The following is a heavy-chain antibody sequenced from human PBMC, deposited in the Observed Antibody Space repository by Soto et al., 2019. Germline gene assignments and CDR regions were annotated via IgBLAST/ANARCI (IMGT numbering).Heavy chain of an antibody. D-gene: IGHD3-22*01. CDR3: AKDDSSGYYYGTYFDY. CDR1: GFSFSSYA. CDR2: ISGSGGST. J-gene: IGHJ4*02. Sequence: EVQLLESGGGLVQPGGSLRLSCAASGFSFSSYAMSWVRQAPGKGLEWVSAISGSGGSTYYADSVKGRFTISRDNSKNTLYLQMNSLRAEHTAVYYCAKDDSSGYYYGTYFDYWGQGTLVTVSS. V-gene: IGHV3-23*01.